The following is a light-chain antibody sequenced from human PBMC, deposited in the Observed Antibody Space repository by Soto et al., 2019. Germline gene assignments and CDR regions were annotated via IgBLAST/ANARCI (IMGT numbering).Light chain of an antibody. CDR1: QSVSTN. Sequence: ETVMTQSPATLSVSPGERATLSCRASQSVSTNLAWYQHKPGQAPRLLISGASTRATGLQARFSGSGSGTEFTLTIRSLQSEDFAVYYCKQYNNWPGTFGQGTKVDIK. J-gene: IGKJ1*01. CDR3: KQYNNWPGT. CDR2: GAS. V-gene: IGKV3-15*01.